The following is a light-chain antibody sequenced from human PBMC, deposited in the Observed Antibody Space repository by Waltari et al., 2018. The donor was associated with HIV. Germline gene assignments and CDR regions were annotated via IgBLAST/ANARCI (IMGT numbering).Light chain of an antibody. CDR1: QSVSSSY. J-gene: IGKJ2*01. CDR3: QQYNNWYT. V-gene: IGKV3-20*01. Sequence: EIVLTQSPGTLSLSPGERATLSCRASQSVSSSYLGWYQQKVGQAPRLLIYAASIRATGIPDRFSGSGSGTDFTLTISRLEPEDFAVYYCQQYNNWYTFGQGTKVEIK. CDR2: AAS.